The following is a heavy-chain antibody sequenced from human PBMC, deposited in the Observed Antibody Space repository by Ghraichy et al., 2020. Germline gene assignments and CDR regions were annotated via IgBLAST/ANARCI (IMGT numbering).Heavy chain of an antibody. CDR2: IYSGGST. V-gene: IGHV3-53*01. D-gene: IGHD6-6*01. Sequence: GGSLRLSCAASGFTVSTNYMSWVRQAPGKGLEWVSIIYSGGSTYYADSVKGRFTISRDNSKNTLYLQMNSRRAEDMAIYYCARGPYIAARDWGQGTLVTVSS. CDR3: ARGPYIAARD. CDR1: GFTVSTNY. J-gene: IGHJ4*02.